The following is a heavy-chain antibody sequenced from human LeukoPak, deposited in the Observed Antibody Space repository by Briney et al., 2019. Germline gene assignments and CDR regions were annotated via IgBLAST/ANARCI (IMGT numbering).Heavy chain of an antibody. CDR2: IYYSGST. Sequence: SEPLSLTCTVSGGSISSYYWSWIRQPPGKGLEWIGYIYYSGSTNYNPSLKSRVTISVDTSKNQFSLKLSSVTAADTAVYYCARLRIGWFDPWGQGTLVTVSS. J-gene: IGHJ5*02. CDR1: GGSISSYY. CDR3: ARLRIGWFDP. V-gene: IGHV4-59*01.